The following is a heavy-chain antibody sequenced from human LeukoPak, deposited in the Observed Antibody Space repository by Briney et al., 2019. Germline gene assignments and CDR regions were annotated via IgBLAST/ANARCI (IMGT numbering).Heavy chain of an antibody. Sequence: GGSLRLSRTASGFSLSSYGMHWVRQAPGKGLEWVAVMWYGESGTRYADSVKGRFTISRDNSKNTLYLQMNSLRAEDRAVYYCARSRDGYHHGLLWGQGTLVTVSS. V-gene: IGHV3-33*01. J-gene: IGHJ4*02. D-gene: IGHD5-24*01. CDR1: GFSLSSYG. CDR2: MWYGESGT. CDR3: ARSRDGYHHGLL.